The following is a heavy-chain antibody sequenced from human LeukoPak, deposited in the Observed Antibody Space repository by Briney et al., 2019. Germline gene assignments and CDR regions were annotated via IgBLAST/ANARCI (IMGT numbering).Heavy chain of an antibody. D-gene: IGHD4-23*01. CDR1: GFTFSAYA. V-gene: IGHV3-30*07. J-gene: IGHJ4*02. CDR2: ISYDGSNK. Sequence: PGGSLRLSCAASGFTFSAYAMHWVRQAPGKGLEWVAVISYDGSNKYYADSVKGRFTISRDNAKNSLYLQMNSLRAEDTAVYYCASSLSYGGRNWGQGTLVTVSS. CDR3: ASSLSYGGRN.